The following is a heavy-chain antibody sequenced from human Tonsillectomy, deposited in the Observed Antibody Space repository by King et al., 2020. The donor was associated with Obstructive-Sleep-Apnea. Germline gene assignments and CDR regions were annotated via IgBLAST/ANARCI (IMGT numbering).Heavy chain of an antibody. Sequence: QLQESGPGLVKPSETLSLTCTVSGGSINSSSYYWGWIRQPPGTGLEGIGSIYYIGGTYYNPSLKTRVTISIDTSKNQFSLKRSSVTAADTAVYYCYGSGSYYNAGVWFDPWGQGTLVTVSS. D-gene: IGHD3-10*01. CDR1: GGSINSSSYY. CDR2: IYYIGGT. J-gene: IGHJ5*02. V-gene: IGHV4-39*07. CDR3: YGSGSYYNAGVWFDP.